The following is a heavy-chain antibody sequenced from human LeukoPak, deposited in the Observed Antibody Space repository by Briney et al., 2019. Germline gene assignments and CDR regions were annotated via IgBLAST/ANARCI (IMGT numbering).Heavy chain of an antibody. CDR3: AKQLPTRIKNYGMDV. J-gene: IGHJ6*02. CDR2: IFYSGST. V-gene: IGHV4-39*01. CDR1: GGSISTSSYY. D-gene: IGHD2-15*01. Sequence: SETLSLTCTASGGSISTSSYYWDWIRQSPGKGLEWIGTIFYSGSTYYNPSPKSRVTISIDTSRNEFSLKLSSVTAADTAVYYCAKQLPTRIKNYGMDVWGQGTTVTVSS.